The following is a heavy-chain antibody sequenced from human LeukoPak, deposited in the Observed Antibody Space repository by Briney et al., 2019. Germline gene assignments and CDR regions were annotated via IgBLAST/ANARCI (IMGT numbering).Heavy chain of an antibody. CDR1: GFTFSSYS. Sequence: GGSLRLSCAASGFTFSSYSMNWARQAPGKGLEWDSSISASPYIYYADSVKGRFTISRDDSKNSLYLQMNSLRAEDTALYYCARGGLSGQRTDLFDIWGQGTMVTVSS. V-gene: IGHV3-21*01. J-gene: IGHJ3*02. CDR2: ISASPYI. D-gene: IGHD2/OR15-2a*01. CDR3: ARGGLSGQRTDLFDI.